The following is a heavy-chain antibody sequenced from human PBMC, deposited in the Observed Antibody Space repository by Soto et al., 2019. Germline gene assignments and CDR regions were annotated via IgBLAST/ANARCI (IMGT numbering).Heavy chain of an antibody. CDR1: GGSISTSSYY. Sequence: QLLESGPGLVKPSETLSLTCTVSGGSISTSSYYWGWIRQPPGKGLEWIGSFYFTGNTYYNPSLESRVTISVDRSKNQFSLKMSSVTAADTAVYYCASRPVSSNFWSGSNYYYYMEVWGKGTTVTVSS. CDR3: ASRPVSSNFWSGSNYYYYMEV. J-gene: IGHJ6*03. V-gene: IGHV4-39*01. D-gene: IGHD3-3*01. CDR2: FYFTGNT.